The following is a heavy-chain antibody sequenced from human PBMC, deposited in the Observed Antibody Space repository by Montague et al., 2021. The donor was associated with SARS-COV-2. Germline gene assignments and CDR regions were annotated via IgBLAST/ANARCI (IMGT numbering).Heavy chain of an antibody. Sequence: SETLSLTCTVSGGSISSSSNDWGWIREPPGKGLEWIGSIDYRGSTYYXPCLKSRVTISVDTSKNQFSLKLNSVTAADTAVYYCARLVWFGELSSENWFDPWGQGTLVTVSS. V-gene: IGHV4-39*01. D-gene: IGHD3-10*01. CDR1: GGSISSSSND. CDR2: IDYRGST. CDR3: ARLVWFGELSSENWFDP. J-gene: IGHJ5*02.